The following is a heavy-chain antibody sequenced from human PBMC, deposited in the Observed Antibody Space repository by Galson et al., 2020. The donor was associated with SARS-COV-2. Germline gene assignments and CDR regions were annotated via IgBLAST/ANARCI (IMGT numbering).Heavy chain of an antibody. Sequence: SVKVSCKASGGTFSSYTISWVRQAPGQGLEWMGRIIPILGIANYAQKFQGRVTITADKSTSTAYMELSSLRSEDTAVYYCARGRSDGQVVTAISRNWFDPWGQGTLVTVS. CDR2: IIPILGIA. CDR3: ARGRSDGQVVTAISRNWFDP. D-gene: IGHD2-21*02. J-gene: IGHJ5*02. V-gene: IGHV1-69*02. CDR1: GGTFSSYT.